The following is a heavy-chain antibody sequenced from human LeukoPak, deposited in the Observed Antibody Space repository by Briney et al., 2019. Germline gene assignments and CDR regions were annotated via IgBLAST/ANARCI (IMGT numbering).Heavy chain of an antibody. CDR2: INPNSGGT. J-gene: IGHJ4*02. CDR1: GYTFTGYY. CDR3: ARIQRGYSRDAGDY. V-gene: IGHV1-2*02. Sequence: ASVKVSCKAPGYTFTGYYMHWVRQAPGQGLEWMGWINPNSGGTNYAQKFQGRVTMTRDTSISTAYMELSRLRSDDTAVYYCARIQRGYSRDAGDYWGQGTLVTVSS. D-gene: IGHD5-18*01.